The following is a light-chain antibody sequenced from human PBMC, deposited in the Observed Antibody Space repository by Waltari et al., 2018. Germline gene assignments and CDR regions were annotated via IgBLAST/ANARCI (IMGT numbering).Light chain of an antibody. J-gene: IGLJ2*01. CDR3: YSKDSSGNHRV. V-gene: IGLV3-10*01. CDR1: ALPKKY. CDR2: EDT. Sequence: SYELTQPPSVSVSPGQTATITCSGDALPKKYAYWYQQKSGQAPVLVINEDTKRPSGIPERFSGSSSGTTATLTISGAQVEGEADYYCYSKDSSGNHRVFGGGTKLTVL.